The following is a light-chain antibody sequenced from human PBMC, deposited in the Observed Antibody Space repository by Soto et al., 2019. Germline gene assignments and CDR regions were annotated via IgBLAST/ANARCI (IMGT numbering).Light chain of an antibody. Sequence: VMIQPADSLAVYMGERATINCKSIQIVLYSSDNKNYLAWYQQKPGQAPRLLIYGASSRATGIPDRFSGSGSGTDFTLTISRLEPEDFAVYYCQQSGSSPPTWAFGQGTKVDI. CDR2: GAS. V-gene: IGKV3-20*01. J-gene: IGKJ1*01. CDR1: QIVLYSSDNKNY. CDR3: QQSGSSPPTWA.